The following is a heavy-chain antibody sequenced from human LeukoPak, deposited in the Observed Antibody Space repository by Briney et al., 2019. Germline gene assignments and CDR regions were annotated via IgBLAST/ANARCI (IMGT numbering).Heavy chain of an antibody. Sequence: PSETLSLTCTVSGGSICSSSYYWGWIRQPPGKGLEWIGSIYYSGSTYYNPSLKSRVTISVDTSKNQFSLKLSSVTAADTAVYYCASLDVHYYDSSGYYNYWGQGTLVTVSS. D-gene: IGHD3-22*01. V-gene: IGHV4-39*01. J-gene: IGHJ4*02. CDR3: ASLDVHYYDSSGYYNY. CDR2: IYYSGST. CDR1: GGSICSSSYY.